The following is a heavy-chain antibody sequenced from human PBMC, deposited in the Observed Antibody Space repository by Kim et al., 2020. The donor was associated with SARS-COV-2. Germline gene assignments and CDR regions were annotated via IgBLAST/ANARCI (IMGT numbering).Heavy chain of an antibody. CDR1: GGSFSGYY. Sequence: SETLSLTCAVYGGSFSGYYWSWIRQPPGKGLEWIGEINHSGSTNYNPSLKSRVTISVDTSKNQFSLKLSSVTAADTAVYYCAREGLKRSQFDPWGQGTLVTVSS. D-gene: IGHD1-26*01. CDR3: AREGLKRSQFDP. V-gene: IGHV4-34*01. CDR2: INHSGST. J-gene: IGHJ5*02.